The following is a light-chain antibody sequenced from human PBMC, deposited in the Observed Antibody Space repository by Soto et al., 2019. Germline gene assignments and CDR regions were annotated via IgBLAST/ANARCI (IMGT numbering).Light chain of an antibody. CDR3: SSYSSGSTLLL. CDR1: GSDIGRHDY. V-gene: IGLV2-14*01. Sequence: QSALTQPASVSGPPGQSITISCTGSGSDIGRHDYVSWYQHHPGKVPKVIIYEVIHRPSGVSNRFSGSKSGNTASLTISGLQAADEADYYCSSYSSGSTLLLFGGGTQLTVL. CDR2: EVI. J-gene: IGLJ2*01.